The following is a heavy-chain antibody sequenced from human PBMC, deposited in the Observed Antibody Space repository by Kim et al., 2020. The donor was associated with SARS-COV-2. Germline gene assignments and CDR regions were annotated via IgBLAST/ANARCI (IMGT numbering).Heavy chain of an antibody. V-gene: IGHV3-30*01. CDR3: ARDRRIAGMYYFDY. D-gene: IGHD6-13*01. J-gene: IGHJ4*02. Sequence: ADSVKGRFTSSRDNSKNTLYLQMNSLRAEDTAVYYCARDRRIAGMYYFDYWGQGTLVTVSS.